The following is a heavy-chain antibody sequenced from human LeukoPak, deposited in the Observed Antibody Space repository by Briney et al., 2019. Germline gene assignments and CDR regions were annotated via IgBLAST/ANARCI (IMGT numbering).Heavy chain of an antibody. CDR3: ARDVHYYDSSGFDY. CDR2: IYYSGST. Sequence: PSEALSLTCTVSGGSISSSSYYWGWIRQPPGKGLEWIGSIYYSGSTNYNPSLKSRVTISVDTSKNQFSLKLSSVTAADTAVYYCARDVHYYDSSGFDYWGQGTLVTVSS. V-gene: IGHV4-39*07. D-gene: IGHD3-22*01. CDR1: GGSISSSSYY. J-gene: IGHJ4*02.